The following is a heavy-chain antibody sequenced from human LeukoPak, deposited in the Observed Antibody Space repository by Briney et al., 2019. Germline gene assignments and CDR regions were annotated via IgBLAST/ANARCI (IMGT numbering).Heavy chain of an antibody. CDR1: GFTLSNYW. D-gene: IGHD5-12*01. J-gene: IGHJ5*02. Sequence: GGSLRLSCAASGFTLSNYWMHWVRQAPGKGLEWVSHIRSSSETFYADSVKGRFTISRDNARNSLYLQMNNLRGEDTAIYYCARDAGNSGHGCDLWGQGTLVTVSS. V-gene: IGHV3-69-1*01. CDR3: ARDAGNSGHGCDL. CDR2: IRSSSET.